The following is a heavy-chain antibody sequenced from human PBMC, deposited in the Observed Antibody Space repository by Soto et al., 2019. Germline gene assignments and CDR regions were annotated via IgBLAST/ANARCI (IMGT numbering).Heavy chain of an antibody. CDR2: MNPNSGNT. J-gene: IGHJ6*02. V-gene: IGHV1-8*01. CDR1: GYTFTSYD. CDR3: ERSYGGNYDFFHGMDV. Sequence: ASVKVSCKASGYTFTSYDINWVRQATGQGLEWMGWMNPNSGNTGYAQKFQGRVTMTRNTSISTANMELSSLRSDDTAVYYCERSYGGNYDFFHGMDVWGQGTTVTVSS. D-gene: IGHD3-3*01.